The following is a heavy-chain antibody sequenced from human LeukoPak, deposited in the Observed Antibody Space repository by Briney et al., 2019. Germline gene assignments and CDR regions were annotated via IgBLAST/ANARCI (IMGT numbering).Heavy chain of an antibody. Sequence: PGGSLRLSCAASGFTFSSYAMSWVRQAPGKGLEWVSAISGSGGSTYYADSVKGWFTISRDNSKNTLYLQMNSLRAEDTAVYYCAKGATYYYDSSGYGWGQGTLVTVSS. CDR1: GFTFSSYA. D-gene: IGHD3-22*01. CDR2: ISGSGGST. CDR3: AKGATYYYDSSGYG. J-gene: IGHJ4*02. V-gene: IGHV3-23*01.